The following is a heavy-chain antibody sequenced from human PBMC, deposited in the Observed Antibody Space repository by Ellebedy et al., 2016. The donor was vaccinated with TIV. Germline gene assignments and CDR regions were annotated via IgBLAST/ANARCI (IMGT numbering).Heavy chain of an antibody. J-gene: IGHJ4*02. D-gene: IGHD3-16*01. CDR2: INPNSGDT. V-gene: IGHV1-2*02. CDR3: ARQRGIDFDY. Sequence: AASVKVSCKASGYTFTDYLMNWVRQAPGQGLEWRGWINPNSGDTNYAQKFQGRVTMTRDTSISTTYMELSRLRSYDTAVFHCARQRGIDFDYWGQGTLVTVSS. CDR1: GYTFTDYL.